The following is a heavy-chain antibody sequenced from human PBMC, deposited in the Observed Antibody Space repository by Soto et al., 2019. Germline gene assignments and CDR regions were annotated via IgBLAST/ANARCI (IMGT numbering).Heavy chain of an antibody. Sequence: SDALSRISSNSGRAISNCYWSLIRQPPWVVLEWIGFIYYSGITYYNPSLKSRVTISVDTSKNHFSLKLSSVTAADTALYYFARVGYGGGIVATNSYYYYGMDVWGQGT. J-gene: IGHJ6*02. CDR2: IYYSGIT. CDR3: ARVGYGGGIVATNSYYYYGMDV. D-gene: IGHD5-12*01. CDR1: GRAISNCY. V-gene: IGHV4-30-4*02.